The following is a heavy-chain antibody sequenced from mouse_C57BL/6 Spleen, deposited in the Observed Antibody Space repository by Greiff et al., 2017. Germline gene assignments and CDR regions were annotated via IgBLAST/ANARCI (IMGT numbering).Heavy chain of an antibody. CDR1: GYSITSGYY. J-gene: IGHJ4*01. D-gene: IGHD1-1*01. CDR3: ARGDYDGSSFYYAMDY. Sequence: EVQLVESGPGLVKPSQSLSLTCSVTGYSITSGYYWNWIRQFPGNKLEWMGYISYDGSNNYNPSLKNRISITRDTSKNQFFLKLNSVTTEDTATYYCARGDYDGSSFYYAMDYWGQGTSVTVSS. CDR2: ISYDGSN. V-gene: IGHV3-6*01.